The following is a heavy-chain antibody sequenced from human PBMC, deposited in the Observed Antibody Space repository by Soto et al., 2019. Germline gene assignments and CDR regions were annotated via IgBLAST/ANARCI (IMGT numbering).Heavy chain of an antibody. CDR2: ISSSSSYI. J-gene: IGHJ6*02. V-gene: IGHV3-21*01. CDR1: GFTFSSYS. Sequence: GGSLRLSCAASGFTFSSYSMNWVRQAPGKGLEWVSSISSSSSYIYYEDPAKGRFTISRDSTKTSLYLQMHILRAENTAVYYCSKGGGYSNSWYENCYYHGMDVWGQGTTVTVSS. CDR3: SKGGGYSNSWYENCYYHGMDV. D-gene: IGHD6-13*01.